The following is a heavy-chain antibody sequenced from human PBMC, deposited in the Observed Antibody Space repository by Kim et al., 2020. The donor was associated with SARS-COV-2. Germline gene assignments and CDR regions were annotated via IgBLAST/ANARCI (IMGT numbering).Heavy chain of an antibody. V-gene: IGHV7-4-1*02. Sequence: AQGFTGRFVFSLDTSVSTAYLQISSLKAEDTAVYYCARTLYSSGWSGFDYWGQGTLVTVSS. CDR3: ARTLYSSGWSGFDY. D-gene: IGHD6-19*01. J-gene: IGHJ4*02.